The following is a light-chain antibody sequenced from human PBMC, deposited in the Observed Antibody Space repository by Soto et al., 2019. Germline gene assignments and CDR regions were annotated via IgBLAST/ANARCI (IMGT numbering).Light chain of an antibody. CDR1: SGHSSYA. CDR2: LNSDGSH. Sequence: QPVLTQSPSASASLGASVKLTCTLISGHSSYAIEWHQQQPEKGPRYLMKLNSDGSHSKGDGIPDRFSGSSSGAERYLTISRLQSEDEADYFCQTWGTGIQVFGGGTKLTVL. CDR3: QTWGTGIQV. V-gene: IGLV4-69*01. J-gene: IGLJ2*01.